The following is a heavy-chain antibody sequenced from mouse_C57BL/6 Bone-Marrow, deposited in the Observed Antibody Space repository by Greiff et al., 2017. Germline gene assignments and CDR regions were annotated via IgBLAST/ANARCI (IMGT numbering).Heavy chain of an antibody. V-gene: IGHV5-6*01. J-gene: IGHJ3*01. Sequence: EVKLVESGGDLVKPGGSLKLSCAASGFTFSSYGMSWVRQTPDKRLEWVATISSGGSYTYYPDSVKGRFTISRDNAKNTLYLQMSSLESEDTAMYYFARQGFAYWGQGTLVTVSA. CDR1: GFTFSSYG. CDR2: ISSGGSYT. CDR3: ARQGFAY.